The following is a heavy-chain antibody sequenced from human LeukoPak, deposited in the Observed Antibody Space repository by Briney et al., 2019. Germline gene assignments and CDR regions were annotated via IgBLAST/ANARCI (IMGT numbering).Heavy chain of an antibody. V-gene: IGHV4-61*02. CDR3: ARRRRGGSYIDY. CDR1: GGSINSSSYY. Sequence: SQTLSLTCTVSGGSINSSSYYWSWIRQPAGKGLEWIGRIYNSGNTNYSPSLKSRVTISVDTSKNQFSLKLSSVTAADTAVYYCARRRRGGSYIDYWGQGTLVTVSS. D-gene: IGHD1-26*01. CDR2: IYNSGNT. J-gene: IGHJ4*02.